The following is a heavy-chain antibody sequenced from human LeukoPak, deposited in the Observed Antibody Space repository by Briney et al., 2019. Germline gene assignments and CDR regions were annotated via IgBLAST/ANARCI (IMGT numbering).Heavy chain of an antibody. CDR3: AKAYHSSGGAEYPEYFQH. CDR1: GFTFSSYS. D-gene: IGHD6-19*01. CDR2: ISSSSSYI. Sequence: PGGSLRLFCAASGFTFSSYSMIWVRQAPGKGLEWVSSISSSSSYIYYADSVKGRFTISRDNAKNSLYLQMNSLRAEDTAVYYCAKAYHSSGGAEYPEYFQHGGQGTLVTVSS. V-gene: IGHV3-21*04. J-gene: IGHJ1*01.